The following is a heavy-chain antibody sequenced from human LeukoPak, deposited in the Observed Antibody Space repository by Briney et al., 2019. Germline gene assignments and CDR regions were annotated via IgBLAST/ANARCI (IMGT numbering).Heavy chain of an antibody. CDR3: ARDRWFGELLSTYDYYGMDV. J-gene: IGHJ6*02. Sequence: SQTLSLTCAISGDSVSSNSVAWNWLRQSPSRGLEWLGRTYYRSNWYSDYAESVGSRITLNPDTSKNQFSLQLNSVTPEDTAVYYCARDRWFGELLSTYDYYGMDVWGQGTTVTVS. D-gene: IGHD3-10*01. CDR1: GDSVSSNSVA. CDR2: TYYRSNWYS. V-gene: IGHV6-1*01.